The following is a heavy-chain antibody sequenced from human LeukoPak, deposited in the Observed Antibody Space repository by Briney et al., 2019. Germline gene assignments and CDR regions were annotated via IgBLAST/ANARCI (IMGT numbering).Heavy chain of an antibody. CDR3: VRGGPNPSGWLLDN. V-gene: IGHV1-3*01. D-gene: IGHD6-19*01. CDR2: TDGDDGKT. J-gene: IGHJ4*02. CDR1: GYSFTHYC. Sequence: GASVKVSCKASGYSFTHYCLHWVRQAPGQRLEWMGCTDGDDGKTQYSQKFHGRVTITRDTSANTAYIEVSSLRSEDTAVYFCVRGGPNPSGWLLDNWGQGTLVTVSS.